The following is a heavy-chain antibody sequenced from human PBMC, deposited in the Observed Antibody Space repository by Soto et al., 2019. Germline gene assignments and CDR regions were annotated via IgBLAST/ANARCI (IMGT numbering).Heavy chain of an antibody. CDR3: AREWDNAFYFDY. V-gene: IGHV1-46*01. J-gene: IGHJ4*02. CDR2: IKFSGGVT. CDR1: GYTFTGYN. D-gene: IGHD1-26*01. Sequence: QVQLVNSGAEVKQPGASVKVSCKASGYTFTGYNLHWVRQAPGQGLEWMGIIKFSGGVTYYAQKFQGRVTMSRDTSTSTVYMELSSLRSEDTAVYYCAREWDNAFYFDYWDQGTLVTVSS.